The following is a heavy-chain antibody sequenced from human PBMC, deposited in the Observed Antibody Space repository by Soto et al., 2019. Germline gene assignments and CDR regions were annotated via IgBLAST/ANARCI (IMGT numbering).Heavy chain of an antibody. J-gene: IGHJ5*02. CDR3: ARGRTYYYDSSGSYNWFDP. V-gene: IGHV4-31*03. D-gene: IGHD3-22*01. Sequence: KPSETLSLTCTVSGGSISSGGYYWSWIRQHPGKGLERIGYIYYSGSTYYNPSLKSRVTISVDTSKNQFSLKLSSVTATDTAVYYCARGRTYYYDSSGSYNWFDPWGQGTLVTVSS. CDR2: IYYSGST. CDR1: GGSISSGGYY.